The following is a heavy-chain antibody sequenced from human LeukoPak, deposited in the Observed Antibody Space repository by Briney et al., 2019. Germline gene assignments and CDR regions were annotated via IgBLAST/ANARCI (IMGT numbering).Heavy chain of an antibody. Sequence: GGSLRLSCAASGFTFSDYYMSWIRQAPGKGLEWVANIKPDGSDKYYVDSVKGRFTISRDNAKNSLYLQVNSLRAEDTAVYYCARSVFYCSGGSCYAFDIWGQGTMVTVSS. V-gene: IGHV3-7*01. CDR1: GFTFSDYY. CDR2: IKPDGSDK. CDR3: ARSVFYCSGGSCYAFDI. J-gene: IGHJ3*02. D-gene: IGHD2-15*01.